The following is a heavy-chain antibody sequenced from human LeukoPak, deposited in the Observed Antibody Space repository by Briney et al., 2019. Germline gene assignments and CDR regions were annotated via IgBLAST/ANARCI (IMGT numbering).Heavy chain of an antibody. CDR3: ASYDYDSSGDHAFDI. CDR2: INHSGST. J-gene: IGHJ3*02. D-gene: IGHD3-22*01. CDR1: GGSFSGYY. V-gene: IGHV4-34*01. Sequence: SETLSLTCAVYGGSFSGYYWSWIRQPPGKGLEWIGEINHSGSTNYNPSLKSRVTISVDTSKNQLSLKLSSVTAADTAVYYCASYDYDSSGDHAFDIWGQGTMVTVSS.